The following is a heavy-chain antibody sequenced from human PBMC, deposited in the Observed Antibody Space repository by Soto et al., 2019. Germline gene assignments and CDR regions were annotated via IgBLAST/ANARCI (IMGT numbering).Heavy chain of an antibody. J-gene: IGHJ5*02. CDR2: SNSNSGNS. V-gene: IGHV1-8*01. Sequence: ASVKVSCKASGYTFTSYNINWVRQAPGQGLEWVAGSNSNSGNSDHAQKFQGRLTVTRDTSISTAYMELSSLSSEDTAVYYCAIEGGQGWFDPWGQGSLVTVSS. D-gene: IGHD2-15*01. CDR1: GYTFTSYN. CDR3: AIEGGQGWFDP.